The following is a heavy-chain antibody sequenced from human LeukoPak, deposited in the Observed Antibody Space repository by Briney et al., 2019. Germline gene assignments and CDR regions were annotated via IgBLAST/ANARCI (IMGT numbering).Heavy chain of an antibody. Sequence: GGSLRLSCAASGFTFSSYEMNWVRQAPGKGLEWVSYISSSGSTIYYADSVKGRFTISRDNAKNSLYLQMNSLRAEDTAVYYCARDFEGGGDFWSGYYTWYFDYWGQGTLVTVSS. CDR1: GFTFSSYE. CDR2: ISSSGSTI. CDR3: ARDFEGGGDFWSGYYTWYFDY. V-gene: IGHV3-48*03. J-gene: IGHJ4*02. D-gene: IGHD3-3*01.